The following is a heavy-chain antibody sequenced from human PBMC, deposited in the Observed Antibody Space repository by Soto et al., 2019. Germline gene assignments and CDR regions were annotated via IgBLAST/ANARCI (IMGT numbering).Heavy chain of an antibody. CDR3: ARGHFGYMDV. V-gene: IGHV1-8*02. J-gene: IGHJ6*03. CDR2: ISANSGNT. D-gene: IGHD3-10*01. CDR1: GYTFTSYG. Sequence: ASVKVSCKASGYTFTSYGISWVRQAPGQGLEWMGWISANSGNTSYAQKLQGRVTMTRNTSISTAYMELSSLRSEDTAVYYCARGHFGYMDVWGKGTTVTVSS.